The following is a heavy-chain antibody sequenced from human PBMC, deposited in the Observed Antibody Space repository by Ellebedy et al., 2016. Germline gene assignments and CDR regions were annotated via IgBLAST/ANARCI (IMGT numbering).Heavy chain of an antibody. CDR1: GFTFSDYW. V-gene: IGHV3-48*01. CDR2: ISSSSSTI. Sequence: GESLKISXAASGFTFSDYWMSWVRQAPGKGLEWVSYISSSSSTIYYADSVKGRFTISRDNAKNSLYLQMNSLRAEDTAVYYCASSLPLSVWGKGTTVTVSS. CDR3: ASSLPLSV. J-gene: IGHJ6*04.